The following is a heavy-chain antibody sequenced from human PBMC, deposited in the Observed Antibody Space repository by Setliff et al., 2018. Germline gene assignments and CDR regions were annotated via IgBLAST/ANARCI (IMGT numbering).Heavy chain of an antibody. V-gene: IGHV4-61*09. CDR1: GGSISNTYYY. CDR3: ARMSGFLSIDV. J-gene: IGHJ6*03. Sequence: SETLSLTCTVSGGSISNTYYYWSWIRQPAGQGLEWIGQIYTSWSTNYNPSLKSRVTISVDTSKNQFSLKLSSVTAADTAVYYCARMSGFLSIDVWGKGTTVTVSS. D-gene: IGHD3-3*01. CDR2: IYTSWST.